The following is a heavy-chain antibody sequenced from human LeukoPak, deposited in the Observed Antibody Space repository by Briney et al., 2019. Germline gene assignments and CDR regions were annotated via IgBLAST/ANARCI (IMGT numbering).Heavy chain of an antibody. D-gene: IGHD4-17*01. J-gene: IGHJ4*02. V-gene: IGHV3-7*01. Sequence: GGSLRLSCAASGFTSSSYRMSWVRPAPGEGLEWVANIKQDGSEKFYVDSVKGRFTISRDNSKNTLYLQMKSLRAEDTAVYYCAKDLNYGDLLDYWGQGTLVTVSS. CDR3: AKDLNYGDLLDY. CDR1: GFTSSSYR. CDR2: IKQDGSEK.